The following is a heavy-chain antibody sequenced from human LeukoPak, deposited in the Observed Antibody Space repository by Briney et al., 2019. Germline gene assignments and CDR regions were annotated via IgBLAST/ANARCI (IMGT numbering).Heavy chain of an antibody. CDR1: GGSISSYY. J-gene: IGHJ5*02. D-gene: IGHD5-18*01. V-gene: IGHV4-59*05. Sequence: SETLSLTCTVSGGSISSYYWSWIRRPPGKGLEWIGSIYYSGSTYYNPSLKSRVTISVDTSKNQFSLKLSSVTAADTAVYYCARHGERGYSYGYPPRVWFDPWGQGTLVTVSS. CDR3: ARHGERGYSYGYPPRVWFDP. CDR2: IYYSGST.